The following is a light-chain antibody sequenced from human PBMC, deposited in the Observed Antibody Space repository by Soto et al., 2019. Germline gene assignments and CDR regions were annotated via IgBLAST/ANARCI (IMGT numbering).Light chain of an antibody. CDR2: EVS. V-gene: IGLV2-8*01. J-gene: IGLJ1*01. Sequence: QSVLTQPASVSESPGQSITISCTGTSSDVGGYNYVSWYQQHPGKAPKLMIYEVSKRPSGVPDRFSGSKSGNTASLTVSGLQAEDEADYYCSSYAGSNNYVFGTGTKVTVL. CDR3: SSYAGSNNYV. CDR1: SSDVGGYNY.